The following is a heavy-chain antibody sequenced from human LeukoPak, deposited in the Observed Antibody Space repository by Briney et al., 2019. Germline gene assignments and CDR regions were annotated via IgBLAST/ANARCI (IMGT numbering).Heavy chain of an antibody. Sequence: GGSLRLSCAASGLTFSSYDMHWVRQATGKGLEWVSTIGAAGEMFYPGSVKGRFTISRDDAKNSMYLQMNSLRAGDTAVYYCVGRLRGWSSGFDYWGQGILVTVSS. V-gene: IGHV3-13*04. J-gene: IGHJ4*02. D-gene: IGHD6-19*01. CDR1: GLTFSSYD. CDR3: VGRLRGWSSGFDY. CDR2: IGAAGEM.